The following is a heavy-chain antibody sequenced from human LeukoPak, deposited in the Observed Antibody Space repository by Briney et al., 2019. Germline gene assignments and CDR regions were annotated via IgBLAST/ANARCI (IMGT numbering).Heavy chain of an antibody. CDR3: ARRRGGDSRYFDN. Sequence: ASVKVSCKASRYTFTYYYMHWVRQAPGQGLEWMGIINPSGGSPTYAQKFQGRVTMTSDTSTRTVYMELSSLRSEDTAVYYCARRRGGDSRYFDNWGQGTLVTVSS. D-gene: IGHD2-21*01. CDR1: RYTFTYYY. CDR2: INPSGGSP. J-gene: IGHJ4*02. V-gene: IGHV1-46*01.